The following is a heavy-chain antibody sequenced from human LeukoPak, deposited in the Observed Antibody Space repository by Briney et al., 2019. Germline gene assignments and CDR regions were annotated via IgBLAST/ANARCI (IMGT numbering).Heavy chain of an antibody. Sequence: HPGGSLRLSCAASGFTFSSYGMHWVRQAPGKGLEWVAVIWYDGSNKYYADSVKGRFTISRDNSKNTLYLQMNSLRAEDTAVYYCAKAANYYDSSGYNYWGQGTLVTVSS. D-gene: IGHD3-22*01. CDR2: IWYDGSNK. V-gene: IGHV3-33*06. CDR3: AKAANYYDSSGYNY. CDR1: GFTFSSYG. J-gene: IGHJ4*02.